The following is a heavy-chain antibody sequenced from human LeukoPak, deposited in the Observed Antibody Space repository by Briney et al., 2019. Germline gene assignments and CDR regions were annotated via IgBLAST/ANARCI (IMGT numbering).Heavy chain of an antibody. CDR2: INHSGST. Sequence: PGGSLRLSCAASGFTFSSYSMNWIRQPPGKGLEWIGEINHSGSTNYNPSLKSRVTISVDTSKNQFSLKLSSVTAADTAVYYCARSYCGGDCYSWYFDLWGRGTLVTVSS. V-gene: IGHV4-34*01. CDR1: GFTFSSYS. D-gene: IGHD2-21*02. CDR3: ARSYCGGDCYSWYFDL. J-gene: IGHJ2*01.